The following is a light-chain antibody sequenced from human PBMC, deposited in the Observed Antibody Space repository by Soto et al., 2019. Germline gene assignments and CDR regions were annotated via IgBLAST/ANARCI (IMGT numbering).Light chain of an antibody. Sequence: QSVMTHPPSVSWAPGQRFTISFTGSISNIGAGYDLHWYQQLPGTAPKLLIYRNNNRPSVVPDRFSGSKSGTSASLDITGLQAEDEADYYCQSYDSSLSGYVFGTGTKVTVL. V-gene: IGLV1-40*01. J-gene: IGLJ1*01. CDR2: RNN. CDR1: ISNIGAGYD. CDR3: QSYDSSLSGYV.